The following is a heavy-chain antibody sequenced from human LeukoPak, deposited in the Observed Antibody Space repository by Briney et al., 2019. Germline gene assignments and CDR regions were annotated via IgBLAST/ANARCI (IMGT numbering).Heavy chain of an antibody. Sequence: PGGSLRLSCAASGFTFSDYYMDWVRQAPGMGLEWVGRIRNKAKSYTTEYAAAVKGRFTVSRDDSENSLYLQMNSLKTEDTAVYYCIRSAAYSAFDMWGQGTTVTVSS. CDR2: IRNKAKSYTT. J-gene: IGHJ3*02. D-gene: IGHD6-13*01. CDR1: GFTFSDYY. CDR3: IRSAAYSAFDM. V-gene: IGHV3-72*01.